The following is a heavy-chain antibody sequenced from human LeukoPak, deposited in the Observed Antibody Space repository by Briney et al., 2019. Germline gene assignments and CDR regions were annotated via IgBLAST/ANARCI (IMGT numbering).Heavy chain of an antibody. D-gene: IGHD3-3*01. V-gene: IGHV1-18*04. CDR2: ISAYNGNT. J-gene: IGHJ6*02. Sequence: EASVTVSCKASGYTFTSYGISWVRQAPGQGLEWMGWISAYNGNTNYAQKLQGRVTMTTDTSTSTAYMELRSLRSDDTAVYYCARGGGRGYYDFWSGQPAYYYGMDVWGQGTTVTVSS. CDR1: GYTFTSYG. CDR3: ARGGGRGYYDFWSGQPAYYYGMDV.